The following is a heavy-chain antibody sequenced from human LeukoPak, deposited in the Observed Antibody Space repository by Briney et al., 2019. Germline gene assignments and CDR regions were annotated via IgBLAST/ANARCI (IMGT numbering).Heavy chain of an antibody. CDR2: MYAGGAS. CDR3: ARATVEGAYDYFDY. V-gene: IGHV3-66*01. D-gene: IGHD3-22*01. J-gene: IGHJ4*02. Sequence: GGSLRLSCAASGLSVSSNYMGWVRQAPGKGLEWVSIMYAGGASYYADSAKGRFTVSRDSSKNTLYLQMNSLRAEDTAVYYCARATVEGAYDYFDYWGQGGLVTVSS. CDR1: GLSVSSNY.